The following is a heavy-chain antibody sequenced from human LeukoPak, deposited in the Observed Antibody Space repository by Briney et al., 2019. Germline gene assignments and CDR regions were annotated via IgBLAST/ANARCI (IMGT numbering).Heavy chain of an antibody. CDR2: INPSGGST. CDR1: GYTFTSYY. Sequence: ASVKVSCKASGYTFTSYYMHWVRQAPGQGLEWMGIINPSGGSTSYAQKFQGRVTMTRDMSTSTVYMELSSLRSEDTAVYYCARDGKTTVVTPPRYYYYYMDVWGKGTTVTVSS. V-gene: IGHV1-46*01. J-gene: IGHJ6*03. D-gene: IGHD4-23*01. CDR3: ARDGKTTVVTPPRYYYYYMDV.